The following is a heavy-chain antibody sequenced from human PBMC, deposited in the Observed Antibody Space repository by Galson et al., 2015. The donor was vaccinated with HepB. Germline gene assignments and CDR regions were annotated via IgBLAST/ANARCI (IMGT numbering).Heavy chain of an antibody. CDR2: IQYDGSNK. V-gene: IGHV3-30*04. Sequence: AQRLSCAASGFTLSSNARPGVRRGAGNAQEWHSEIQYDGSNKYDADSVKGRFTISRDNSKNTLYLQMNSLRAEDTAVYYCARDRYDFWSGYYYYYYGMDVWGQGTTVTVSS. J-gene: IGHJ6*02. CDR3: ARDRYDFWSGYYYYYYGMDV. D-gene: IGHD3-3*01. CDR1: GFTLSSNA.